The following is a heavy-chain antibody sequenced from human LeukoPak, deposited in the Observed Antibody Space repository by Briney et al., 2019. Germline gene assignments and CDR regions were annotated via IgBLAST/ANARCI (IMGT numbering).Heavy chain of an antibody. CDR3: ARDPGSGYEEHFDY. J-gene: IGHJ4*02. CDR2: ISSSGSTI. CDR1: GFTFSSYE. D-gene: IGHD5-12*01. Sequence: GGSLRLSCAASGFTFSSYEMNWVRQAPGKGLEWVSYISSSGSTIYYADSVKGRFTISRDNAKDSLYVQMNSLRAEDTAAYYCARDPGSGYEEHFDYWGQGTLVTVSS. V-gene: IGHV3-48*03.